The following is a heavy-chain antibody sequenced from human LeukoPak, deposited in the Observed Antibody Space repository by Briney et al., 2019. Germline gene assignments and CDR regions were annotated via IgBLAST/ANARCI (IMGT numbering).Heavy chain of an antibody. V-gene: IGHV3-30*18. CDR1: GFTFSSYA. D-gene: IGHD4-17*01. CDR2: ISYDGSNK. CDR3: AKAYGDYDFYYFDY. J-gene: IGHJ4*02. Sequence: GGSLRLSCAASGFTFSSYAMSWVRQAPGKGLEWVAVISYDGSNKYYADSVKGRFTISRDNSKNTLYLQMNSLRAEDTAVYYCAKAYGDYDFYYFDYWGQGTLVTVSS.